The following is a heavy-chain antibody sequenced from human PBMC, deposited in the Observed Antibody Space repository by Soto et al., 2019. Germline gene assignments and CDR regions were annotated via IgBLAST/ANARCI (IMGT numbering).Heavy chain of an antibody. CDR1: GYTCTSYA. CDR2: INAGNGNT. Sequence: QVQLVQSGAEVKKPGASVKVSCKASGYTCTSYAMHWVRQAPGQRLEGMGWINAGNGNTKYSQKFQGRVTITRDTSASTAYMALSSLRSEDTGVYYWARSGSIFGYFVLWGRGTLVTVSA. D-gene: IGHD1-26*01. CDR3: ARSGSIFGYFVL. J-gene: IGHJ2*01. V-gene: IGHV1-3*01.